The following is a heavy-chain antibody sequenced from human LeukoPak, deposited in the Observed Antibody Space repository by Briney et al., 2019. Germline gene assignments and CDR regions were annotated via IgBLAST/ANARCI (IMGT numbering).Heavy chain of an antibody. V-gene: IGHV1-18*01. Sequence: ASVTVSCKASGYTFTSYGISWVRQPPGQGLEWMGWIRAYNSNKNYAQKLQGRVTMTTDTSTSTAYMELRSLRSDDTAVYYCARQDIVVVPAAVDYWGQGTLVTVSS. CDR2: IRAYNSNK. D-gene: IGHD2-2*01. J-gene: IGHJ4*02. CDR3: ARQDIVVVPAAVDY. CDR1: GYTFTSYG.